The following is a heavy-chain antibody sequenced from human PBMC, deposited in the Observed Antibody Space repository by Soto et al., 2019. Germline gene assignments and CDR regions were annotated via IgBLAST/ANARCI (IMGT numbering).Heavy chain of an antibody. D-gene: IGHD6-13*01. CDR1: GFTFSSYA. CDR2: ISYDGSNK. J-gene: IGHJ6*02. Sequence: SLRLSCAASGFTFSSYAMHWVRQAPGKGLEWVAVISYDGSNKYYADSVKGRFTISRDNSKNTLYLQMNSLRAEDTAVYYCARARIAAALRGPEEYYYYGMDVWGQGTTVTVSS. CDR3: ARARIAAALRGPEEYYYYGMDV. V-gene: IGHV3-30-3*01.